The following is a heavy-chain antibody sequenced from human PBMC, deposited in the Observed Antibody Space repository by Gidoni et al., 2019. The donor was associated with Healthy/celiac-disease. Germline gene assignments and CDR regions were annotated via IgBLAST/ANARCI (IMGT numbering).Heavy chain of an antibody. V-gene: IGHV3-9*01. CDR2: IRWNSGSI. Sequence: EVQLVESGGGLVQPGRSLRLSCAASGFTFADYAMHWVRQAPGKGLEGVAGIRWNSGSIGYADSVKGRFTISRDNAKNALYLQMNSLRAEDTALYYCAKDMGRGSGTPWFDPWGQGTLVTVSS. D-gene: IGHD1-26*01. CDR1: GFTFADYA. CDR3: AKDMGRGSGTPWFDP. J-gene: IGHJ5*02.